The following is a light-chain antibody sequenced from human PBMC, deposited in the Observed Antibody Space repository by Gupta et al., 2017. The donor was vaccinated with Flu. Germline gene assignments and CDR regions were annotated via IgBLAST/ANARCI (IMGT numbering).Light chain of an antibody. CDR1: SSDVGNYNL. CDR3: CSYAGSNTFV. J-gene: IGLJ2*01. V-gene: IGLV2-23*03. Sequence: QSALTQPASVSGSPGQSITISCTGTSSDVGNYNLVSWYQQHPGKAPKLMIYEGAKRPSGVSTRFSGSKSGNTASLTXSXLQTEDXADYYCCSYAGSNTFVFGGGTKVTVL. CDR2: EGA.